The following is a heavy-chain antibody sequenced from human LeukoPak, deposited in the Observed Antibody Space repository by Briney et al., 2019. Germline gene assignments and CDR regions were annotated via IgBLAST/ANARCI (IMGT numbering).Heavy chain of an antibody. Sequence: GGSLRLSCAASGFTFSSYPMNWVRQAPGKGLEWVSSISSSSSYIYYADSVKGRFTISRDNAKNSLYLQMNSLRAEDTAVYYCAREKRITMVRGARGWFDPWGQGTLVTVSS. J-gene: IGHJ5*02. CDR3: AREKRITMVRGARGWFDP. D-gene: IGHD3-10*01. CDR1: GFTFSSYP. CDR2: ISSSSSYI. V-gene: IGHV3-21*01.